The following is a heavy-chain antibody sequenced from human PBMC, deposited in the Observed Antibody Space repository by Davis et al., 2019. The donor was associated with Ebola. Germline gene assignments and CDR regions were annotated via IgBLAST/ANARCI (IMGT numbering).Heavy chain of an antibody. CDR2: IWFDGTKT. CDR3: ARNGAEGSLDS. Sequence: PGGSLRLSCSASGFTFGSYGMHWVRQAPGKGLEWVAVIWFDGTKTIYTDSVKGPFTISRDNSKNTLSLHMNSLRADDTAIYYCARNGAEGSLDSWGQGTLVTVSS. J-gene: IGHJ4*02. D-gene: IGHD2-8*01. V-gene: IGHV3-33*01. CDR1: GFTFGSYG.